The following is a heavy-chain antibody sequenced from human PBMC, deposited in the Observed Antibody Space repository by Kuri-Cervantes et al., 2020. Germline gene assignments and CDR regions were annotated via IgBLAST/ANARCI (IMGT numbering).Heavy chain of an antibody. D-gene: IGHD3-10*01. V-gene: IGHV1-69*05. J-gene: IGHJ4*02. CDR2: IIPIFGTA. CDR1: GYTFTSYC. Sequence: SVKVSCKASGYTFTSYCMHWVRQAPGQGLEWIGGIIPIFGTANYAQKFQGRVTITTDESTSTAYMELSSLRSEDTAVYYCARGVLENYYGSGSLASLDYWGQGTL. CDR3: ARGVLENYYGSGSLASLDY.